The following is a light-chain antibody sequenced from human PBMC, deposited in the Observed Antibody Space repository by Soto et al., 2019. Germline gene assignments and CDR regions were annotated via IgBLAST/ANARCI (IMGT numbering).Light chain of an antibody. CDR1: QSVSSSY. CDR3: QKYNSAPLT. Sequence: EILLTQSPGTLSLSPGERATLSCRASQSVSSSYLAWYQQKPGQAPRLLIYGASSRATGIPDRFSGSGSGTDFTLTSSSLQPEDAATYYCQKYNSAPLTFGGGTKVDIK. CDR2: GAS. V-gene: IGKV3-20*01. J-gene: IGKJ4*01.